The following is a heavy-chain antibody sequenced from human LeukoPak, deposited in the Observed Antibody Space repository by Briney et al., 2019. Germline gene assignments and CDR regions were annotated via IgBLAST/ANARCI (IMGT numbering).Heavy chain of an antibody. V-gene: IGHV4-4*07. J-gene: IGHJ3*02. CDR1: GSSISSYY. CDR2: IYTSGST. CDR3: ATHRPVIDAFDI. Sequence: SETLSLTCTVSGSSISSYYWSWIRQPAGKGLEWIGRIYTSGSTNYNPSLKSRVTMSVDTSKNQFSLKLSSVTAADTAVYYCATHRPVIDAFDIWGQGTMVTVSS. D-gene: IGHD2-21*01.